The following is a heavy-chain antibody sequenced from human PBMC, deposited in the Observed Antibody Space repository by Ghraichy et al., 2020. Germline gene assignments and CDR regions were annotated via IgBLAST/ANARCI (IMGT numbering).Heavy chain of an antibody. V-gene: IGHV4-34*01. Sequence: SETLSLTCAVYGGSFSGYYWSWIRQPPGKGLEWIGEINHSGSTNYNPSLKSRVTISVDTSKNQFSLKLSSVTAADTAVYYCARGLLFWDGGNHYFDYWGQGTLVTVSS. CDR2: INHSGST. J-gene: IGHJ4*02. D-gene: IGHD4-23*01. CDR3: ARGLLFWDGGNHYFDY. CDR1: GGSFSGYY.